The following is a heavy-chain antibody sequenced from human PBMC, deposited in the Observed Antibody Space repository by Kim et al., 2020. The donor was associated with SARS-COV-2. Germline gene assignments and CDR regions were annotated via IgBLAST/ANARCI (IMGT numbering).Heavy chain of an antibody. Sequence: ASVKVSCKASGYTFTGYYMHWVRQAPGQGLEWMGWINPNSGGTNYAQKFQGRVTMTRDTSISTAYMELSRLRSDDTAVYYCAREPPPAYYDFWSGQDGDNWFDPWGQGTLVTVSS. CDR3: AREPPPAYYDFWSGQDGDNWFDP. J-gene: IGHJ5*02. V-gene: IGHV1-2*02. D-gene: IGHD3-3*01. CDR2: INPNSGGT. CDR1: GYTFTGYY.